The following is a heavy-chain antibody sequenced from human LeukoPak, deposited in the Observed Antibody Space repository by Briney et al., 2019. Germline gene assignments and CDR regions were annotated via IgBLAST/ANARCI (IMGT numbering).Heavy chain of an antibody. D-gene: IGHD2-15*01. CDR3: VGEGGRDSFDI. J-gene: IGHJ3*02. CDR1: GVSISNYY. Sequence: SETLSLTCTASGVSISNYYWSWIRQPPGKGLEWIGYIYYSGSTNYKPSLKSGITIYVDTSQNQFSLRLSSLSPSGTGVCYCVGEGGRDSFDIGGQGKMVGVFS. V-gene: IGHV4-59*01. CDR2: IYYSGST.